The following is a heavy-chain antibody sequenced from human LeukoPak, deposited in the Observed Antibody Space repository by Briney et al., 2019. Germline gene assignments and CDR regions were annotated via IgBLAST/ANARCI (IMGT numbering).Heavy chain of an antibody. CDR1: GYTLSELP. D-gene: IGHD6-19*01. Sequence: ASVKASCKVSGYTLSELPMHWVRQAPGKGLEWMGGFDPEDGETISAQKFRGRVTMTEDTSRDTAYMELSSLRSEDTAVYYCARVAPLNSSGWKYFFDHWGQGTLVTVSS. J-gene: IGHJ4*02. CDR2: FDPEDGET. CDR3: ARVAPLNSSGWKYFFDH. V-gene: IGHV1-24*01.